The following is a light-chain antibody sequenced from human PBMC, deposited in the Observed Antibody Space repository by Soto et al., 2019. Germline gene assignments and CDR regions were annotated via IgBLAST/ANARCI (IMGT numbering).Light chain of an antibody. CDR2: EVS. CDR3: SSYTSSRAYV. J-gene: IGLJ1*01. CDR1: SSDVGAYNY. Sequence: HSVLTQPASVSGSPGQSITISCTGTSSDVGAYNYVSWFQQHPRKAPKLMIYEVSNRPSSVSNRFSGSKSGNTASLTISGLQAEDEADYYCSSYTSSRAYVFGIGTKVTVL. V-gene: IGLV2-14*01.